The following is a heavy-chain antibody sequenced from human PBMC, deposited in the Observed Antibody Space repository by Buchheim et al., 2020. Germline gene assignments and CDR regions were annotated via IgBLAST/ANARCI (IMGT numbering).Heavy chain of an antibody. CDR1: GFNFRRYG. V-gene: IGHV3-30*02. Sequence: QVQLVAAGGGVVQAGGSLRPSCAAPGFNFRRYGMHWVRRAPGKGLEWVTLIRSGGSNKFYTESVRGRLTVSRDDSKNMLLLQVYGLRAEDSSVYYCATDGPNYDIDHWGQGTL. CDR2: IRSGGSNK. D-gene: IGHD1-7*01. CDR3: ATDGPNYDIDH. J-gene: IGHJ4*02.